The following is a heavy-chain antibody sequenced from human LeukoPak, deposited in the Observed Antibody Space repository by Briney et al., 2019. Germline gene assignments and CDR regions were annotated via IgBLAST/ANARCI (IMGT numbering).Heavy chain of an antibody. CDR3: ARAAHIRVLEAFDT. J-gene: IGHJ3*02. V-gene: IGHV4-4*02. Sequence: SSETLSLTCAVSGGPISSRHWWGWVRQPPGEGLEWIGEIYHSGRTNYNPSHKSRDTISVDKSKNQFSVQLRSVTDAGTVVYYGARAAHIRVLEAFDTWGQGTMVTVSS. CDR1: GGPISSRHW. CDR2: IYHSGRT. D-gene: IGHD2-21*01.